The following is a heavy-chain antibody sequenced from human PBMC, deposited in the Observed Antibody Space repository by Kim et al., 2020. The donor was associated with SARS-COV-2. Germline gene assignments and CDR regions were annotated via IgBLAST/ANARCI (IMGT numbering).Heavy chain of an antibody. D-gene: IGHD3-22*01. CDR2: T. Sequence: TNYAQKLQGRVTMTTDTSTSTAYMELRSLRSDDTAVYYCATAPTMISFDYWGQGTLVTVSS. J-gene: IGHJ4*02. CDR3: ATAPTMISFDY. V-gene: IGHV1-18*01.